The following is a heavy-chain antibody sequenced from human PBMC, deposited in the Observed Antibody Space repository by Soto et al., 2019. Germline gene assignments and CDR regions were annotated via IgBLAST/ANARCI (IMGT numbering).Heavy chain of an antibody. V-gene: IGHV1-24*01. CDR3: ATALPPEDHGLPAAIFYYHMDV. CDR2: FDPEDGET. J-gene: IGHJ6*03. D-gene: IGHD2-2*01. CDR1: GYTLTELS. Sequence: ASVKVSCKVSGYTLTELSMHWVRQAPGKGLEWMGGFDPEDGETIYAQKFQGRVTMTEDTSTDTAYMELSSLRSEDTAVYYCATALPPEDHGLPAAIFYYHMDVWGKGTTVTVSS.